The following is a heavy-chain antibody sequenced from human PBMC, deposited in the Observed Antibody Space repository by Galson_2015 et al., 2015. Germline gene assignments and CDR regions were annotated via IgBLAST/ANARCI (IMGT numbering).Heavy chain of an antibody. D-gene: IGHD2/OR15-2a*01. Sequence: SLRLSCAASGFTFSTYAMHWVRQAPGTGLEWVAVISYDGSNEYYADSVKGRFTISRDNLKNTQYLQMNSVRAEDTAVYYCAGGMKVEKFYCHYMDVWGKGTTVTVSS. CDR3: AGGMKVEKFYCHYMDV. CDR1: GFTFSTYA. V-gene: IGHV3-30*01. J-gene: IGHJ6*03. CDR2: ISYDGSNE.